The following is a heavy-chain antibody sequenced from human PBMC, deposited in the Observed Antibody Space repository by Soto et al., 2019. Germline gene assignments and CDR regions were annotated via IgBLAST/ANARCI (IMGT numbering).Heavy chain of an antibody. Sequence: PGGSLRLSCTASGITFSNYAMSWVRQAPRKWLEWVSSISTSGGRPYYADSVKGRFTISRDNSKNTLYLQMNSLRVEDTAVYYCAKGFVVTLDYWGQGXLVTVHS. CDR3: AKGFVVTLDY. J-gene: IGHJ4*02. CDR1: GITFSNYA. V-gene: IGHV3-23*01. CDR2: ISTSGGRP. D-gene: IGHD2-21*01.